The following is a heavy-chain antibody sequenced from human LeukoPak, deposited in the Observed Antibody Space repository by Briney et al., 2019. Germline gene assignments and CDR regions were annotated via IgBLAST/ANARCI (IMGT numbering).Heavy chain of an antibody. CDR3: ARSLPHYYDSSGYYFDY. J-gene: IGHJ4*02. CDR2: IKQDGSEK. V-gene: IGHV3-7*01. D-gene: IGHD3-22*01. CDR1: GFTFSSYW. Sequence: QAGGSLRLSCAASGFTFSSYWMSWVRQAPGKGLEWVANIKQDGSEKYYVDSVKGRFTISRDNAKNSLYLQMNSLRAEDTAVYYCARSLPHYYDSSGYYFDYWGQGTLVTVSS.